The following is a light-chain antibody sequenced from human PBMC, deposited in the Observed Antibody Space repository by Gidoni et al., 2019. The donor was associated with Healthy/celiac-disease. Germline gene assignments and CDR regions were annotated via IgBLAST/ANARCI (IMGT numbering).Light chain of an antibody. V-gene: IGKV3-11*01. CDR1: QSVSSY. J-gene: IGKJ1*01. CDR3: QQRSNWPWT. CDR2: DAS. Sequence: VLTQSPATLALSPGERATLSCRASQSVSSYLAWYQQKPGQAPRLLIYDASNRATGIPARFSGSGSGTDFTLTISSLEPEDFAVYYCQQRSNWPWTFGQGTKVEIK.